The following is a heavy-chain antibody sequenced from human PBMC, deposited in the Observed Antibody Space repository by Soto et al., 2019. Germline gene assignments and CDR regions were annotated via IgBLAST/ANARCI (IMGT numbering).Heavy chain of an antibody. D-gene: IGHD2-21*02. CDR3: ARGAAGGDRTGDY. CDR1: GYSLNSYD. V-gene: IGHV1-18*01. CDR2: ISAYNGNT. J-gene: IGHJ4*02. Sequence: ASVKVSCKASGYSLNSYDMDWVRQAPGQGLEWMGWISAYNGNTNYAQKLQGRVTMTTDTSTSTAYMELRSLRSDDTAVYYCARGAAGGDRTGDYWGQGTLVTVSS.